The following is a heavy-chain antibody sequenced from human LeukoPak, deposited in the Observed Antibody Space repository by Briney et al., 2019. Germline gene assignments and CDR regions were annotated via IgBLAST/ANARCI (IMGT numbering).Heavy chain of an antibody. CDR1: GGTLSRYA. Sequence: GSSVKVSCKASGGTLSRYAMSWVRQAPGQGLEWMGGIIPIFGTANYAQKFQGRVTITADESTSTAYMELSSLRSEDTAVYYCATSRHYYGSGSYYRVTGSTDYWGQGTLVTVSS. J-gene: IGHJ4*02. CDR2: IIPIFGTA. CDR3: ATSRHYYGSGSYYRVTGSTDY. V-gene: IGHV1-69*01. D-gene: IGHD3-10*01.